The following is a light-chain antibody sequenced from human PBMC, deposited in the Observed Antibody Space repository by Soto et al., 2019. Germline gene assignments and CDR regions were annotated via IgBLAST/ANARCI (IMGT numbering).Light chain of an antibody. CDR3: QKYNSAPLT. Sequence: DIQMTQSPSSLSASFGDRVTMTCRASQGIGIYLAWFQQRPGNTPKLLIYAASILQSGVPSRFSGSGSGTDFTLTISSLQPEDVATYYCQKYNSAPLTFGRGNRVEIK. J-gene: IGKJ4*01. CDR1: QGIGIY. CDR2: AAS. V-gene: IGKV1-27*01.